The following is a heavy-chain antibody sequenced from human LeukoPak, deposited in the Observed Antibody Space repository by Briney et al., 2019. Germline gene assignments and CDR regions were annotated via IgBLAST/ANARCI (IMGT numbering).Heavy chain of an antibody. D-gene: IGHD6-19*01. J-gene: IGHJ4*02. CDR3: ARGGGWDGSGWYRTYYYFDY. Sequence: ASVKVSCKTSGFPFSSYALYWVRQAPGQRLEWMGWINAGNGNTRYSQKFQGRVTITRDTSASTAYMELSSLRSEDTAVYYCARGGGWDGSGWYRTYYYFDYWGQGTLVTVSS. CDR1: GFPFSSYA. CDR2: INAGNGNT. V-gene: IGHV1-3*01.